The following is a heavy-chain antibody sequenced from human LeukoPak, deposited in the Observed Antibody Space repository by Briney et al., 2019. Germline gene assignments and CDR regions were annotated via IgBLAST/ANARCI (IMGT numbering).Heavy chain of an antibody. J-gene: IGHJ6*02. V-gene: IGHV1-69*13. CDR3: ATGSLVEPGYYYDYGMDV. Sequence: SVKISCKASGGTFSSYAISWVRQAPGQGLEWMGGIIPIFGTANYAQKFQGRVTITADESTSTAYMELSSLRSEDTAVYYCATGSLVEPGYYYDYGMDVWGQGTTVTVSS. CDR2: IIPIFGTA. CDR1: GGTFSSYA. D-gene: IGHD1-26*01.